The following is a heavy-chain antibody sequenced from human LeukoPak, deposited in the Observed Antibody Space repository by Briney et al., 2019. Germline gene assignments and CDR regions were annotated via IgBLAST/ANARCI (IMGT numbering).Heavy chain of an antibody. CDR2: IHFSGTT. D-gene: IGHD3-10*01. CDR3: AGAGPRVTMVRGIIAYLDP. Sequence: PSETLSLICTVSGGSLTGYYWSWLRQSPERGLEYIGSIHFSGTTYYHPSLQSRVSISVDTSKNQFYLNLTSVAAADRAVYYCAGAGPRVTMVRGIIAYLDPWGQGALVIVSS. V-gene: IGHV4-59*01. CDR1: GGSLTGYY. J-gene: IGHJ5*02.